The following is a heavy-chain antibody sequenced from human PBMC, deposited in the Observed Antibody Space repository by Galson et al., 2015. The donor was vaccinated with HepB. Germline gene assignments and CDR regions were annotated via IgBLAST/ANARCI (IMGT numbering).Heavy chain of an antibody. CDR3: ARGLRYSTGWHNFDY. J-gene: IGHJ4*02. D-gene: IGHD6-19*01. V-gene: IGHV3-11*06. CDR2: ISSSSTYI. Sequence: SLRLSCAASGFSFSDYYMSWIRQAPGKGLEWVSYISSSSTYINYADSVKGRFTISRDNSKNTLYLQMNSLRAEDTAVYYCARGLRYSTGWHNFDYWGQGALVTVSS. CDR1: GFSFSDYY.